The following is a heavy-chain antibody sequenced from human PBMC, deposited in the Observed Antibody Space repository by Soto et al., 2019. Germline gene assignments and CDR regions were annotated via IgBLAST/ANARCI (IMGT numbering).Heavy chain of an antibody. V-gene: IGHV4-39*01. D-gene: IGHD3-22*01. CDR3: ASGTYYYDSSGYQSRYYYGMDV. Sequence: PSETLSLTCTVSGGSISSSSYYWGWIRQPPGKGLEWIGSIYYSGSTYHNPSLKSRVTISVDTSKNQFSLKLSSVTAADTAVYYCASGTYYYDSSGYQSRYYYGMDVWGQGTTVTVS. CDR2: IYYSGST. CDR1: GGSISSSSYY. J-gene: IGHJ6*02.